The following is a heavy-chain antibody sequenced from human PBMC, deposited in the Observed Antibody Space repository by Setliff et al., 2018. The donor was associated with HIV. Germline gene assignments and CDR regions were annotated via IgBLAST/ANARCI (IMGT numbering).Heavy chain of an antibody. CDR2: IYNVCGT. CDR1: GFTVSRAY. V-gene: IGHV3-66*01. Sequence: GALSLSCVASGFTVSRAYMSWVSHRAEKGMEWVAGIYNVCGTDYSDPVNGRCSISTDNSKNILQIQMNRLSVYDTAVYYSATFNFWTDSLVDYYYHGEDVWGQGTTVTVSS. J-gene: IGHJ6*02. D-gene: IGHD3-3*01. CDR3: ATFNFWTDSLVDYYYHGEDV.